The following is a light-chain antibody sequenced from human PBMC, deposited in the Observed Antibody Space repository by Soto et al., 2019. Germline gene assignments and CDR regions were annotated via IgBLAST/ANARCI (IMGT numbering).Light chain of an antibody. CDR2: DAS. CDR1: QSISNR. CDR3: QQYNIYPWT. V-gene: IGKV1-5*01. J-gene: IGKJ1*01. Sequence: DIQMTQSPSTLSASVGAGVTITCRASQSISNRLAWYQQRPGKAPKYLIYDASTLDSGAPSRFSGSGSGTEFTLSISSLQPDDFATYYCQQYNIYPWTFGQGPRWIS.